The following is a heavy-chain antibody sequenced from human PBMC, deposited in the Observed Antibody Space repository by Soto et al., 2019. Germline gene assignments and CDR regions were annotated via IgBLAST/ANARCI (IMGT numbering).Heavy chain of an antibody. CDR2: IYWDDDK. CDR1: GFSLSTSGVG. V-gene: IGHV2-5*02. D-gene: IGHD2-2*02. J-gene: IGHJ4*02. Sequence: QITLKESGPTLVKPTQTLTLTCTFSGFSLSTSGVGVGWIRQPPGKALEWLALIYWDDDKRYSPSLKGRLTITKDTSKTQVVLTMPNMDPVDPATYYWPPPPPPRAAISFDYWGQGTLVTVSS. CDR3: PPPPPPRAAISFDY.